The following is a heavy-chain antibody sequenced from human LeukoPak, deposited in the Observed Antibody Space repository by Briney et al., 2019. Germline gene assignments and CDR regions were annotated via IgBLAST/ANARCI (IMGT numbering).Heavy chain of an antibody. CDR1: GFTFSGYG. CDR2: IWYDGSNI. J-gene: IGHJ4*02. Sequence: GGSLRLSCAASGFTFSGYGMHWVRQAPGKGLEWVAVIWYDGSNILYGDSVKGRFTISRDNSKNTVSLQMNSLRAEDTAVYYCVRDPYEAYWGQGTLVTVSS. CDR3: VRDPYEAY. V-gene: IGHV3-33*01. D-gene: IGHD5-12*01.